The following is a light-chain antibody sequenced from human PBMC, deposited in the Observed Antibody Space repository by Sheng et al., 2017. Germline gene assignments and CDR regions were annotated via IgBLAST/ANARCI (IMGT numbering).Light chain of an antibody. CDR3: QQIYSPPRS. CDR2: AAS. CDR1: QSISTY. J-gene: IGKJ2*03. Sequence: DIQMTQSPSSLSASVGDRVTITCRAGQSISTYLNWYQQKPGKAPKLLIYAASTLHSGVPSRFSGSGSGTDFTLTISSLQPEDFATYYCQQIYSPPRSFGRGPSWRSN. V-gene: IGKV1-39*01.